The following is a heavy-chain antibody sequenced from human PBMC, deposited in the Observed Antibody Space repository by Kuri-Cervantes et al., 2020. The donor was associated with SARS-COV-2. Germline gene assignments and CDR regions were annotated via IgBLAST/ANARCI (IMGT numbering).Heavy chain of an antibody. Sequence: GGSLRLSCAAFGFTFSSYAMSWFRQAPGKGLEWVSAISGSGGSTYYADPVKGRFTISRDNSKNTLYLQMNSLRAEDTAVYYCSKHLNLVAYYDFWTGYYYYYGMDVWGQGTTVTVSS. J-gene: IGHJ6*02. V-gene: IGHV3-23*01. CDR2: ISGSGGST. CDR1: GFTFSSYA. D-gene: IGHD3-3*01. CDR3: SKHLNLVAYYDFWTGYYYYYGMDV.